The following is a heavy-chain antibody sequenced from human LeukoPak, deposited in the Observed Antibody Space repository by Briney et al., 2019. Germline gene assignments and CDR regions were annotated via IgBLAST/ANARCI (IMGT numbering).Heavy chain of an antibody. CDR2: MNPNSGNT. D-gene: IGHD6-19*01. J-gene: IGHJ4*02. V-gene: IGHV1-8*01. CDR1: GYTFTSYD. Sequence: ASVKVSCKASGYTFTSYDINWVRQATGQGLEWMGWMNPNSGNTGYAQKFQGRVTMTEGTSTDTAYMELSSLRSEDTAVYYCATTYSSGWTGIFDYWGQGTLVTVSS. CDR3: ATTYSSGWTGIFDY.